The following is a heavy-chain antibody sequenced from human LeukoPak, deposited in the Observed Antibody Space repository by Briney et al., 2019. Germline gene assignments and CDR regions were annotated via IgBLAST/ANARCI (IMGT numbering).Heavy chain of an antibody. CDR2: ISGSGGST. Sequence: GGSLRLSCAASGFTFSSYAMSCVRQAPGKGLEWVSAISGSGGSTYYADSVKGRFTISRDNSKNTLYLQMNSLRAEDTAVYYCAKSEELLWFGELLSSSFDYWGQGTLVTVSS. J-gene: IGHJ4*02. CDR1: GFTFSSYA. CDR3: AKSEELLWFGELLSSSFDY. V-gene: IGHV3-23*01. D-gene: IGHD3-10*01.